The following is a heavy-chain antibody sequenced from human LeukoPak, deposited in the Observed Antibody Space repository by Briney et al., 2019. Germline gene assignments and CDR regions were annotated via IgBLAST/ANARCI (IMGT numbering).Heavy chain of an antibody. CDR2: ISPYNGNT. D-gene: IGHD6-13*01. V-gene: IGHV1-18*01. CDR1: GYTFIIHG. J-gene: IGHJ6*02. Sequence: ASVKVSCKATGYTFIIHGISWVRQAPGQGLEWMGWISPYNGNTNYAQKFQGRVTITRDTSASTAYMELSSLRSEDTAVYYCARASSSSLPYYYGMDVWGQGTTVTVSS. CDR3: ARASSSSLPYYYGMDV.